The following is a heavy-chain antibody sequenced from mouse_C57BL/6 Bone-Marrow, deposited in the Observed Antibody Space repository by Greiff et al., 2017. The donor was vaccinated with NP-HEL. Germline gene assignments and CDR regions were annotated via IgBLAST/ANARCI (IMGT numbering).Heavy chain of an antibody. CDR1: GFNIKDDY. J-gene: IGHJ2*01. CDR3: TKGSFDY. D-gene: IGHD1-1*01. Sequence: EVHLVESGAELVRPGASVKLSCTASGFNIKDDYMHWVKQRPEQGLEWIGWIDPENGDTEYASKFQGKATITADTSSNTAYLQLSSLTSGDTAVYYCTKGSFDYWGQGTTLTVSS. CDR2: IDPENGDT. V-gene: IGHV14-4*01.